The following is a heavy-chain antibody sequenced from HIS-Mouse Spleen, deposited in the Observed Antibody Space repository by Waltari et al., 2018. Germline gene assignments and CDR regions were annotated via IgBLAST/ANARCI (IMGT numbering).Heavy chain of an antibody. J-gene: IGHJ2*01. CDR3: AREIPYSSSWYDWYFDL. CDR2: IYYSGST. Sequence: QLQLQESGPGLVKPSETLSLTCTVSGGSISSSSYYWGWIRQPPGKGLEWIGSIYYSGSTYYNPSLKGRVTISVDTSKNQFSLKLSSVTAADTAVYYCAREIPYSSSWYDWYFDLWGRGILVTVSS. D-gene: IGHD6-13*01. V-gene: IGHV4-39*07. CDR1: GGSISSSSYY.